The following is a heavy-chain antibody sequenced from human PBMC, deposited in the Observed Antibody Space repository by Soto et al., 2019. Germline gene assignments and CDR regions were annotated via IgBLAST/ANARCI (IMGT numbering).Heavy chain of an antibody. V-gene: IGHV3-23*01. CDR2: ISGSGGTT. D-gene: IGHD2-15*01. CDR1: GFTFSTYA. Sequence: VQLLESGGGLVQPGGSLRLSCVASGFTFSTYAMSWVRQAPREGLKWVSTISGSGGTTYYADSVKGRFTISRDNSKNTLYLQVNSLRAEDSAKYYCARYCSPTSCTIRYGMDVWGQGTTVTVSS. CDR3: ARYCSPTSCTIRYGMDV. J-gene: IGHJ6*02.